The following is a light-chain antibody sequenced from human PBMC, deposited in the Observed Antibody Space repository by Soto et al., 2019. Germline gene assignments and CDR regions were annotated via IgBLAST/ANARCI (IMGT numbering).Light chain of an antibody. CDR1: SSDVGSYNL. J-gene: IGLJ1*01. V-gene: IGLV2-23*03. CDR2: EGS. Sequence: QSALTQPASVYGSPGQSITISCTGTSSDVGSYNLVSWYQQHPGKAPKLMIYEGSKRPSGVSNRFSGSKSGNTASLTISGLQAEDEADYYCCSYAGTSTFVFVFGTGTKVTVL. CDR3: CSYAGTSTFVFV.